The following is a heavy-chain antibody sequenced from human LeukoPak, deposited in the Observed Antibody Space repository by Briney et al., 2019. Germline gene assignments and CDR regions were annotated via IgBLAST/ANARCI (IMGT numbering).Heavy chain of an antibody. D-gene: IGHD5-12*01. Sequence: SETLSPTCAVYGGSFSGYYWSWIRQPPGKGLEWIGEINHSGSTNYNPSPKSRVTISVDTSKNQFSLKLSSVTAADTAVYYCATAGGYTRGWRFQHWGQGTLVTVSS. CDR2: INHSGST. CDR3: ATAGGYTRGWRFQH. V-gene: IGHV4-34*01. CDR1: GGSFSGYY. J-gene: IGHJ1*01.